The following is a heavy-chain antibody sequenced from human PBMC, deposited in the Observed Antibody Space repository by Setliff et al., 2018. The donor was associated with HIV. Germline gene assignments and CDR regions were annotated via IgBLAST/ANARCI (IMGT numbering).Heavy chain of an antibody. Sequence: SETLSLTCTVSGGSISSGNYYWGWVRQPPGKGLEWIGYIYYGGSTNYNPSLKSRVTISVDTSKHQFSLKLNSMTAADTAVYYCAKEGGYCSGDTCFGFDYWGQGTLVTVSS. J-gene: IGHJ4*02. V-gene: IGHV4-61*01. CDR2: IYYGGST. CDR3: AKEGGYCSGDTCFGFDY. CDR1: GGSISSGNYY. D-gene: IGHD2-15*01.